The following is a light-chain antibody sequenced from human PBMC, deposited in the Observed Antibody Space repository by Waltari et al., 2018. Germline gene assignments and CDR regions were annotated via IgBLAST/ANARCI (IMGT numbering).Light chain of an antibody. CDR2: RSN. J-gene: IGLJ1*01. Sequence: QSVLTQPPSASGTPGQRVTISCSGRSSNIGPNRVNWYQQFPGQAPKLLMYRSNERPSGVPDRFSGSSSGPSASLAISGLQSEDEAEYYCATWDDTLDGYVFGAGTRLTVL. CDR1: SSNIGPNR. CDR3: ATWDDTLDGYV. V-gene: IGLV1-44*01.